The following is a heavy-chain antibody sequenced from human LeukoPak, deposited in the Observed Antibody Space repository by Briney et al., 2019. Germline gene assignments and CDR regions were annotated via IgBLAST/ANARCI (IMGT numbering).Heavy chain of an antibody. Sequence: PGGSPRLSCAASTFTLSTYGMSWVRQAPGKGLEWVSAIGGSSGSTHYADSVKGRFTISRDDSKNTLYLHMNSLRAEDTAIYYCAKGQYGGHSLIEYWGQGTLVTVSS. D-gene: IGHD4-23*01. CDR1: TFTLSTYG. CDR3: AKGQYGGHSLIEY. V-gene: IGHV3-23*01. J-gene: IGHJ4*02. CDR2: IGGSSGST.